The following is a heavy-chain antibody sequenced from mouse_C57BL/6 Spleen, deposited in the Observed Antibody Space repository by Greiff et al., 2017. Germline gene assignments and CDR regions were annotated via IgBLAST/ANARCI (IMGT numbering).Heavy chain of an antibody. CDR2: ISDGGSYT. CDR3: ARDRLGPYDYDDWFAY. V-gene: IGHV5-4*01. CDR1: GFTFRSYA. D-gene: IGHD2-4*01. J-gene: IGHJ3*01. Sequence: EVQLVASGGGLFKPGGSLKLSCAASGFTFRSYAMSLVRQTPEKRLEWVATISDGGSYTYYPDNVKGRFTISRDNAKNNLYLQMSHLKSEDTAMYYCARDRLGPYDYDDWFAYWGQGTLVTVSA.